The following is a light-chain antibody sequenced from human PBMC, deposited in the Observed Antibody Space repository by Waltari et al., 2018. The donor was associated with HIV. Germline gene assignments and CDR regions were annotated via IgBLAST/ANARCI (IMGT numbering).Light chain of an antibody. V-gene: IGKV1-5*03. CDR3: QQYNSDFYT. Sequence: DIQMTQSTSTLSASVGDRVTITVLTSQEVNNWLAWYQQNSGKAHKLLIHKASLVDYGFPSRFSGSASGTLFTLIIDSLQPDDFATYYCQQYNSDFYTFGQGTKL. CDR1: QEVNNW. CDR2: KAS. J-gene: IGKJ5*01.